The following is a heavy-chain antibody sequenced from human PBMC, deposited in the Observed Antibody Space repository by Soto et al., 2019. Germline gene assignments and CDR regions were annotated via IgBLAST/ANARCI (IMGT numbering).Heavy chain of an antibody. D-gene: IGHD4-17*01. Sequence: EVQLLESGGGLVQPGGSLRLSCAASGFTFSSYAMSWVRQAPGKWLEWVSAISGSGGSTYYADSVKGRFTISRDNSKNTLYLQMNSLRAEDTVVYYCSKAPYYGDTFDYLGQGTLVTVPS. CDR1: GFTFSSYA. CDR2: ISGSGGST. J-gene: IGHJ4*02. CDR3: SKAPYYGDTFDY. V-gene: IGHV3-23*01.